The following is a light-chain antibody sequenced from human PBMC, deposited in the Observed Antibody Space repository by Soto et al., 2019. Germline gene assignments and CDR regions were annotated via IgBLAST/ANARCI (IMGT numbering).Light chain of an antibody. CDR1: SSDFGSSNL. CDR2: EGT. Sequence: QSALTQSASVSGSPGHSITFSFTGSSSDFGSSNLVSWYQQHPGKAPKLLIYEGTRRPSGVSNRFSGSKSGSTASLTISGLQAEDEADYYCCSYAGSSTFVCGNRNKVT. V-gene: IGLV2-23*01. CDR3: CSYAGSSTFV. J-gene: IGLJ1*01.